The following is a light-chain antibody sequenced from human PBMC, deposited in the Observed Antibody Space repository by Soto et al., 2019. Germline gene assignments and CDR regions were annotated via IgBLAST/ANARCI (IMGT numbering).Light chain of an antibody. J-gene: IGLJ2*01. CDR3: SSYTTYSTLV. Sequence: QSALAQPASVSGSPGQSITISCTGTSSNVGSYNLVSWYQQHPGEAPKLMIYEVSNRPSGVSSRFSGSKSGNTASLTISGLRAEDEAVYYCSSYTTYSTLVFGGGTKLTVL. CDR1: SSNVGSYNL. V-gene: IGLV2-14*02. CDR2: EVS.